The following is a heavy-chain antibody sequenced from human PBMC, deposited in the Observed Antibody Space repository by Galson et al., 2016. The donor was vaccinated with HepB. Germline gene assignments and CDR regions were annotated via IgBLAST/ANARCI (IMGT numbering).Heavy chain of an antibody. Sequence: SLRLSCAASGFTFSGAWMSWVRQAPGKGLGWVASIKQDGSEKYYVDSVKGRFSISRDNGKDSLYLQMNSLRAEDTALYYCARFDYGDYNDAFDIWGRGTMVTVSS. D-gene: IGHD4-17*01. CDR1: GFTFSGAW. CDR2: IKQDGSEK. V-gene: IGHV3-7*01. CDR3: ARFDYGDYNDAFDI. J-gene: IGHJ3*02.